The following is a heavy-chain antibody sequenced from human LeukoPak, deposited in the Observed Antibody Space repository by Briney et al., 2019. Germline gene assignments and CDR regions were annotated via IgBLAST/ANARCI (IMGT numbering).Heavy chain of an antibody. CDR2: IIPIFGTA. CDR1: GGTFSSYA. D-gene: IGHD3-10*01. CDR3: ARRNPGEGWFGANDY. J-gene: IGHJ4*02. Sequence: SVKVSCKASGGTFSSYAISWVRQAPGQGLEWMGGIIPIFGTANYAQKFQGRVTITADEATSTAYMELSSLRSEDTAVYYCARRNPGEGWFGANDYWGQGTLVTVSS. V-gene: IGHV1-69*01.